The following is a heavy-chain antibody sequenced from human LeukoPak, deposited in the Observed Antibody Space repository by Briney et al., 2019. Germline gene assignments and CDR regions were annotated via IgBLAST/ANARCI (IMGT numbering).Heavy chain of an antibody. D-gene: IGHD6-6*01. CDR3: ARTSIAACRADFDY. CDR1: GYTFTDYY. Sequence: ASVRVSCKTSGYTFTDYYIHWMRQAPGQGLEWMGWINSNSGGTSYAQKFQGRVTLTRDTPARTAFMELNRLTSDDTAVYYCARTSIAACRADFDYWGQGTVVTVSS. J-gene: IGHJ4*02. V-gene: IGHV1-2*02. CDR2: INSNSGGT.